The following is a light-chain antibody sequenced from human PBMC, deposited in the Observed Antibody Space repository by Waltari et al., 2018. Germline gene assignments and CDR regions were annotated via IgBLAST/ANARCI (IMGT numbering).Light chain of an antibody. CDR1: NSNIGSNY. J-gene: IGLJ1*01. CDR2: RNE. V-gene: IGLV1-47*01. Sequence: QSVLIQPPSVSGTPGQRVTISCSGANSNIGSNYVYWFAHLPGEAPKLLVLRNEQRPSGCPGRFSGSKSGTSASLAISGLQSEDEADFYCATWDASLGGAIFGPGTKVTVL. CDR3: ATWDASLGGAI.